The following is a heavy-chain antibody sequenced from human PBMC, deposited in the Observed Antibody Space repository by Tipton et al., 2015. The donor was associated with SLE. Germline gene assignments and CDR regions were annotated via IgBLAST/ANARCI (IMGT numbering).Heavy chain of an antibody. Sequence: TLSLTCAVYGGSFSGYYWSWVRQPPGQGLEWIGEINHSGSTNYNPSLKSRVTISVDTSKNQFSLKLSSVTAADTAVYYCAREGGIAAAGSGEDYWGQGTLGTASS. CDR2: INHSGST. CDR1: GGSFSGYY. J-gene: IGHJ4*02. CDR3: AREGGIAAAGSGEDY. D-gene: IGHD6-13*01. V-gene: IGHV4-34*01.